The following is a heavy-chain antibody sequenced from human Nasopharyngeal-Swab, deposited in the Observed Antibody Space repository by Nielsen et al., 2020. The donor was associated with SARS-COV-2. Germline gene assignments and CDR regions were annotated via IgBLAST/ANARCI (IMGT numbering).Heavy chain of an antibody. V-gene: IGHV3-7*04. CDR3: ARGNGSYYLYIWDN. Sequence: GESLKISCAASGFTYWMNWVRQAPGKGLEWVGNIGQDGGGKKYVDSVKGRFIISRDNSKNTLYLRMNSLRAEDTAVYYCARGNGSYYLYIWDNWGQGTLVTVSS. D-gene: IGHD1-26*01. CDR1: GFTYW. CDR2: IGQDGGGK. J-gene: IGHJ4*02.